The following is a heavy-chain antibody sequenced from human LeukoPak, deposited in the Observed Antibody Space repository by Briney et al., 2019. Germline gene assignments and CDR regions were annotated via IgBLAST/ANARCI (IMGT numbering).Heavy chain of an antibody. CDR3: ARDYYENIAHSHMLPF. CDR2: IKQDGGES. V-gene: IGHV3-7*03. CDR1: GFTFNNYG. Sequence: GKSLRLSCAASGFTFNNYGMHWVRQAPGKGLEWVANIKQDGGESYYVDSVKGRFTISRENAKNSLYLQMNNLRAEDTAVYYCARDYYENIAHSHMLPFWGQGTLVTVSS. J-gene: IGHJ4*02. D-gene: IGHD1-26*01.